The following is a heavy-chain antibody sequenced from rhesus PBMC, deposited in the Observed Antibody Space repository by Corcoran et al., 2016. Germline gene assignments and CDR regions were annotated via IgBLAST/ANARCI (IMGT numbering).Heavy chain of an antibody. D-gene: IGHD6-13*01. J-gene: IGHJ3*01. CDR1: GGSISDDYY. V-gene: IGHV4-106*01. CDR3: ARVNSSWYAFDF. Sequence: QVQLQESGPGLVKPSETLSLTCAVSGGSISDDYYWSWIHQPPGKGLEWMGYIYGSGGGTNYNPSINTRVTISIDTSKNQFSLKLSSVTAADSAVYYCARVNSSWYAFDFCGQGLRVTVSS. CDR2: IYGSGGGT.